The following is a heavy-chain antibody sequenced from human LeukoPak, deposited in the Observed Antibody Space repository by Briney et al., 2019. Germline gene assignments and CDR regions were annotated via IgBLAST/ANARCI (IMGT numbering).Heavy chain of an antibody. CDR1: GGSISSYY. CDR3: ARVYGSGSYYYYYYYYMDV. Sequence: SETLSLTCTVSGGSISSYYWSWIRQPAGRGLEWIGRIYTSGSTNYNPSLKSRVTISVDKSKNQFSLKLSSVTAADTAVYYCARVYGSGSYYYYYYYYMDVWGKGTTVTVSS. V-gene: IGHV4-4*07. J-gene: IGHJ6*03. CDR2: IYTSGST. D-gene: IGHD3-10*01.